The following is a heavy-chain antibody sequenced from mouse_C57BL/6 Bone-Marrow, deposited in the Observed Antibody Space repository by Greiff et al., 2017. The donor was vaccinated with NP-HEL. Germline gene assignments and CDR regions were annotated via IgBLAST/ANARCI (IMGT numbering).Heavy chain of an antibody. CDR3: AREGRWLRRGYWYFDV. J-gene: IGHJ1*03. Sequence: VQLQQPGTELVKPGTSVKLSCTSSGYTFTSYWMHWVKQRPGQGLEWIGNINPSNGGTNYNEKFKSKATLTVDKSSCTAYMQLSNLTSDDPAVYDCAREGRWLRRGYWYFDVGDTGTAVTVTA. V-gene: IGHV1-53*01. CDR2: INPSNGGT. D-gene: IGHD2-2*01. CDR1: GYTFTSYW.